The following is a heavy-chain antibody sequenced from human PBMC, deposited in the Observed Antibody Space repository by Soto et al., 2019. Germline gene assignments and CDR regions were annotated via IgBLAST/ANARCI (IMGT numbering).Heavy chain of an antibody. CDR3: APPGMGVTLYYYYHGMDV. CDR1: GFTVSTHY. D-gene: IGHD1-26*01. V-gene: IGHV3-66*01. CDR2: MFYGGST. Sequence: EVQLVESGGGLVQPGGSLRLSCAASGFTVSTHYMTWVRQAPGKGLEWVSVMFYGGSTYYADSVKGRFTISRDDSKNTLYLQMNSLRAEDTAVYYCAPPGMGVTLYYYYHGMDVWGQGTTVTVSS. J-gene: IGHJ6*02.